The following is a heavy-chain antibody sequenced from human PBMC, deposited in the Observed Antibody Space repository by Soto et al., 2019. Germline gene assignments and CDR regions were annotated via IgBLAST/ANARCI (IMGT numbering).Heavy chain of an antibody. CDR2: INHSGST. CDR3: ARRKDYYYGMDV. V-gene: IGHV4-34*01. CDR1: GGSFSGYY. J-gene: IGHJ6*02. Sequence: PSETLSLTCAVYGGSFSGYYWSWIRQPPGKGLEWIGEINHSGSTNYNPSLKSRVTISVDTSKNQLSLKLSSVTAADTAVYYCARRKDYYYGMDVWGQGTTVTVSS.